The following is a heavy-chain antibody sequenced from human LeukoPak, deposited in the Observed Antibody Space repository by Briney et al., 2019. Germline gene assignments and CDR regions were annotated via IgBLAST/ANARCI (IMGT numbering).Heavy chain of an antibody. CDR1: GFTFSSYS. V-gene: IGHV3-48*04. CDR2: ITSSSTTI. J-gene: IGHJ6*04. CDR3: AELGITMIGGV. Sequence: GGSLRLSCAASGFTFSSYSMNWVRQAPGKGLEWVSYITSSSTTIYYADSVKGRFTISRDNAKNSLYLQMNSLRAEDTAVYYCAELGITMIGGVWGKGTTVTISS. D-gene: IGHD3-10*02.